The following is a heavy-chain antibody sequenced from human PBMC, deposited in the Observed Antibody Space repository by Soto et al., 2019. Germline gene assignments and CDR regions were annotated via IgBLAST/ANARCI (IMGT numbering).Heavy chain of an antibody. V-gene: IGHV4-59*08. CDR2: IYYSGST. CDR1: GGSISSYY. CDR3: ARNLYGDYQPFDY. J-gene: IGHJ4*02. D-gene: IGHD4-17*01. Sequence: SETLSLTCTVSGGSISSYYWSWIRQPPGKGLEWIGYIYYSGSTNYNPSLKSRVTISVDTSKNQFSLKLSSVTAADTAVYYCARNLYGDYQPFDYWGQGTLVTVSS.